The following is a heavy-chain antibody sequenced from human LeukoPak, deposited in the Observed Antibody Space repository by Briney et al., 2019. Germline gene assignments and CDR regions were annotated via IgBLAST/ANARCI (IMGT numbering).Heavy chain of an antibody. J-gene: IGHJ3*02. CDR2: ISDSGSA. D-gene: IGHD3-16*02. CDR3: AKAWGDYYDYVWGSYRDAFDI. V-gene: IGHV4-38-2*02. Sequence: PSETLSLTCTVSGSSMSSDYYWGWIRQPPGKGLEWIGSISDSGSAYYNPSLKSRVVISVDPSKKQFSLKVTSVTAADTAVYYCAKAWGDYYDYVWGSYRDAFDIWGQGTMVTVSS. CDR1: GSSMSSDYY.